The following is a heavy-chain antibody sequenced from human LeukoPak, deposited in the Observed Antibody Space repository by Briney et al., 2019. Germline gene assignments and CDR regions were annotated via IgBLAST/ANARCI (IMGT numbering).Heavy chain of an antibody. J-gene: IGHJ6*02. D-gene: IGHD2-8*01. CDR2: IGPDGDT. CDR3: VRDSNYYAMDV. V-gene: IGHV3-13*01. CDR1: GFTFRAYD. Sequence: PGGSLRLSCAASGFTFRAYDVHWVRQTAGKGLEWVSGIGPDGDTYYADSVKGRFTISRENGENPVHLQMNSLRAGDTAVYYCVRDSNYYAMDVWGQGTTVTVSS.